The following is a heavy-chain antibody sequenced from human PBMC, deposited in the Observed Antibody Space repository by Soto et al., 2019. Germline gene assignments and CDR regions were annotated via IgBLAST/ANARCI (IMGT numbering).Heavy chain of an antibody. V-gene: IGHV1-69*06. CDR1: GGTFSSYA. CDR2: IIPIFGTA. CDR3: ASGSAGYCSGGSCYSDYYYGMDV. J-gene: IGHJ6*02. Sequence: SVKVSCKASGGTFSSYAISWVRQAPGQGLEWMGGIIPIFGTANYAQKFQGRVTITADKSTSTAYMELSSLRSEDAAVYYCASGSAGYCSGGSCYSDYYYGMDVWGQGTTVTVSS. D-gene: IGHD2-15*01.